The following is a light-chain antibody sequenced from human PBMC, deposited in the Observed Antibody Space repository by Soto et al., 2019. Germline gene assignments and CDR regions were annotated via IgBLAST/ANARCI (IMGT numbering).Light chain of an antibody. V-gene: IGKV3-20*01. CDR2: DAS. CDR1: LDVNSY. CDR3: QQYGRSPLT. Sequence: VLTQSPATLSLSPGERATLSCRASLDVNSYLAWYQQKPGQAPRLLIYDASNRAAGIPVRFSAGGAGTDFTLTISSLEPEDFAVYYCQQYGRSPLTSGQGTKVDIK. J-gene: IGKJ1*01.